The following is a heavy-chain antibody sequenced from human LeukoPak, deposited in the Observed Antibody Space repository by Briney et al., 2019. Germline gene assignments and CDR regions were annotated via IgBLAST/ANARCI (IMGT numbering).Heavy chain of an antibody. CDR3: ARVDPLDYYYGMDV. Sequence: SETLSLTCTVSGGSISSYYWSWIRQPPGKGLEWIGYIFYSGSTNYNPSLTSRVTISVDTSKNQFSLKLSSVTAADTAVYYCARVDPLDYYYGMDVWGQGTTVTVSS. J-gene: IGHJ6*02. V-gene: IGHV4-59*01. D-gene: IGHD3/OR15-3a*01. CDR2: IFYSGST. CDR1: GGSISSYY.